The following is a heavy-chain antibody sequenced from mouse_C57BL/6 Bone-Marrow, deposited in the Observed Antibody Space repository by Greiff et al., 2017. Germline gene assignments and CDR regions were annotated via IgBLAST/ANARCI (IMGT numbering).Heavy chain of an antibody. J-gene: IGHJ3*01. CDR1: GYTFTSYW. CDR3: ARSRWAWFAY. D-gene: IGHD1-1*02. CDR2: IDPSDSET. V-gene: IGHV1-52*01. Sequence: QVQLQQPGAELVRPGSSVKLSCKASGYTFTSYWMHWVKQRPIQGLEWIGNIDPSDSETHYNQKFKDKATLTVDKSSSTAYMQLSSLTSEDSALYYCARSRWAWFAYWGQGTLVTVSA.